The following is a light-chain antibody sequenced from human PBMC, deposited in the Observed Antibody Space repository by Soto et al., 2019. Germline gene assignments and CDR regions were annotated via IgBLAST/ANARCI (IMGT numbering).Light chain of an antibody. CDR2: DAS. V-gene: IGKV3-11*01. J-gene: IGKJ5*01. Sequence: EIVLTQSPATLSLSPGERATLSCRASQTITTDLAWYQQKPGQPPRLLIYDASNRATGIPARFSGSGSGTDFTLTISSLEPEDFAVYFCQQRSNWPPITFGQGTRLEIK. CDR3: QQRSNWPPIT. CDR1: QTITTD.